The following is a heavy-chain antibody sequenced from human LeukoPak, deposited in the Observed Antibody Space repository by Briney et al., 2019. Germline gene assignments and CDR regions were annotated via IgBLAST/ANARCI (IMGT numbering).Heavy chain of an antibody. CDR2: ISYDESNK. V-gene: IGHV3-30*18. CDR3: VKEGNYYGSRTRPDAFDI. J-gene: IGHJ3*02. CDR1: GFPFSGYG. Sequence: PGGSLRLSCAASGFPFSGYGMHWVRQAPGKGLEWVAVISYDESNKYYADSVKGRFTISRDNSKNSLYLQMNSLSPEDTAIYYCVKEGNYYGSRTRPDAFDIWGQGTMVTVSS. D-gene: IGHD3-10*01.